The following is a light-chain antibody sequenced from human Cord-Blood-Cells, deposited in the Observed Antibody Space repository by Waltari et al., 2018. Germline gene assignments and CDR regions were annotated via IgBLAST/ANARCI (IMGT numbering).Light chain of an antibody. CDR2: KDS. CDR1: VWPKKY. V-gene: IGLV3-25*02. Sequence: SYELTQPPSVSVSPAQTARITCSGDVWPKKYAYAYQQKPGQAPVLVIYKDSERPSGIPERFSGASSGTTVTLTISGVQAEDEADYYCQSADSSGTYVVFGGGTKLTVL. CDR3: QSADSSGTYVV. J-gene: IGLJ2*01.